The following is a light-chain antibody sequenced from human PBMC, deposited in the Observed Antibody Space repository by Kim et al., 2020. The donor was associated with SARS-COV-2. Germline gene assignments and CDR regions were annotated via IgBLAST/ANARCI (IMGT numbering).Light chain of an antibody. V-gene: IGKV3-11*01. CDR2: DAS. Sequence: PGESATLSCRASQSVTSHLAWYQQKPGQAPRLLIYDASNRATAIPDRFSGSGSGTDFTLTISSLEPEDFALYYCQQRSNWPPVITFGQGTRLEIK. CDR3: QQRSNWPPVIT. CDR1: QSVTSH. J-gene: IGKJ5*01.